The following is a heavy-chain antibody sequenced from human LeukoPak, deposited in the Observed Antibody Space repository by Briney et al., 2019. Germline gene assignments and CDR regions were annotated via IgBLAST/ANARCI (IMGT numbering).Heavy chain of an antibody. D-gene: IGHD5-12*01. V-gene: IGHV5-51*01. CDR3: ARPPVATAVDAFDI. Sequence: GESLKISCKISGYILTRNWIGWVRQVPGKGLEWMGLAYPGDSGTKYSPSFQGQVTFSVDKSISTAYLQFSSLKASDTAIYYCARPPVATAVDAFDIWGQGTMVTVSS. CDR2: AYPGDSGT. CDR1: GYILTRNW. J-gene: IGHJ3*02.